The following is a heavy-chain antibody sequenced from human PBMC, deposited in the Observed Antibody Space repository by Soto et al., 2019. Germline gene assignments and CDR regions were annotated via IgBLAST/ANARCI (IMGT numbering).Heavy chain of an antibody. CDR1: GGSISSSSYY. J-gene: IGHJ4*02. Sequence: SETLSLTCTVSGGSISSSSYYWGWIRQPPGKGLEWIGSIYYSGSTYYNPSLKSRVTISVDTSKNPFSLKLSSVTAADTAVYYCASHPHVLRYFDWLLFGGFDYWGQGTLVTVSS. CDR3: ASHPHVLRYFDWLLFGGFDY. V-gene: IGHV4-39*01. D-gene: IGHD3-9*01. CDR2: IYYSGST.